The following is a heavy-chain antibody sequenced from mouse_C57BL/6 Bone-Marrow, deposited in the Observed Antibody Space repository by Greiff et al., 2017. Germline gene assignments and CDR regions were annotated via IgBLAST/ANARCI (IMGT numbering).Heavy chain of an antibody. Sequence: VQLQQSGAELAKPGASVKLSCKASGYTFTSYWMHWVKQRPGQGLEWIGYINPSSGYTKYNQKFKDQATLTADKSSSTAYMQLSSLTYEDSAVYYWARSSLWGQGTTLTVSS. CDR1: GYTFTSYW. CDR2: INPSSGYT. J-gene: IGHJ2*01. V-gene: IGHV1-7*01. D-gene: IGHD6-2*01. CDR3: ARSSL.